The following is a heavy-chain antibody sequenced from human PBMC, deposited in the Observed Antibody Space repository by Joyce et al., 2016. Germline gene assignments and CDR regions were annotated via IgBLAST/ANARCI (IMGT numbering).Heavy chain of an antibody. Sequence: DVQLVESGGGLVQPGGSLRLSCAASGFRFSDYWMPWVRQAPGKGLVWVSRVNSNGYDIRYADSVKGRCTISRDNVKATLYLQMNSLRAEDSALYYCARGDFWSEFDYWGQGALVTVSS. D-gene: IGHD3-3*01. CDR1: GFRFSDYW. CDR3: ARGDFWSEFDY. J-gene: IGHJ4*02. V-gene: IGHV3-74*01. CDR2: VNSNGYDI.